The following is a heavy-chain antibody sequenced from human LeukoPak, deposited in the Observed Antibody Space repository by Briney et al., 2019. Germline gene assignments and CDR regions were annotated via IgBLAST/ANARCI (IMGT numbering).Heavy chain of an antibody. V-gene: IGHV3-11*04. Sequence: GGSLRLSCTASGFTFSDYYMTWIRQAPGKGLEWVSYISSSGASTYYADSVKGRFTISRDSAKNSLFLHMNSLRAEDTAVYYCATSNLAVAGTDLFDYWGQGTLVTVSS. D-gene: IGHD6-19*01. J-gene: IGHJ4*02. CDR3: ATSNLAVAGTDLFDY. CDR1: GFTFSDYY. CDR2: ISSSGAST.